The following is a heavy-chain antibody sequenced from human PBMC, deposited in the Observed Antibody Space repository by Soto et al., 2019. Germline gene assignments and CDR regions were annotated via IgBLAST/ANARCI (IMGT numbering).Heavy chain of an antibody. D-gene: IGHD3-10*01. J-gene: IGHJ5*02. CDR2: IDPSDSYT. Sequence: GESLKISCKGSGYSFTSYWLSWVRQIPGKDDERKGRIDPSDSYTITSPSFKCHVTISADKSISTAYLQWSSLKASDTAMYYCARIAVRGGFDPWGQGTLVTVSS. CDR3: ARIAVRGGFDP. V-gene: IGHV5-10-1*01. CDR1: GYSFTSYW.